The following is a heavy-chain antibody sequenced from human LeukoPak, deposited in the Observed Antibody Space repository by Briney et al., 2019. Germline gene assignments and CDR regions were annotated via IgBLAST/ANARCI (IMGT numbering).Heavy chain of an antibody. D-gene: IGHD2-15*01. Sequence: GGSLRLSYAASGFTFNIYWLHWVRQAPGEGLVWVSQINPDGTIATYADSVKGRFTISRDNSKNTLYLQINSLKAEDTAVYYCARGCSATRCPADSWGQGSLVTVSS. CDR1: GFTFNIYW. J-gene: IGHJ4*02. CDR2: INPDGTIA. CDR3: ARGCSATRCPADS. V-gene: IGHV3-74*01.